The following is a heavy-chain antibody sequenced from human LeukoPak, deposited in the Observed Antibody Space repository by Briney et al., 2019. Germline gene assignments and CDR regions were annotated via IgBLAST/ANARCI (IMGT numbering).Heavy chain of an antibody. Sequence: SETLSLTCTVSGGSISSYYWSWIRQPPGKGLEWIGYIYTSGSTNYNPSLKSRVTISVDTSKNQFSLKLSSVTAADTAVYYCARDPAAGTFYFDYWGQGTLVTVSS. CDR2: IYTSGST. CDR1: GGSISSYY. V-gene: IGHV4-4*09. J-gene: IGHJ4*02. D-gene: IGHD6-13*01. CDR3: ARDPAAGTFYFDY.